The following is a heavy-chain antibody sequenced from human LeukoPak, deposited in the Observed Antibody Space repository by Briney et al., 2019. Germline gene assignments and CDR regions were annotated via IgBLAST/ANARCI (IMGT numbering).Heavy chain of an antibody. D-gene: IGHD3-16*01. CDR1: GASISSGAYY. J-gene: IGHJ4*02. Sequence: SETLSLICTVSGASISSGAYYWSWVRQPAGKGLEWIGRIYTSGSTNYNPSLKSRVTISLDTSQNQLSFRLTSVTAADTAMYYCTREGYDNGDYWGQGALVTVSS. CDR2: IYTSGST. V-gene: IGHV4-61*02. CDR3: TREGYDNGDY.